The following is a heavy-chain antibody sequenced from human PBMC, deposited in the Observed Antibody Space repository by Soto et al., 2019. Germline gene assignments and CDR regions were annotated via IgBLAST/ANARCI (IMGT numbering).Heavy chain of an antibody. V-gene: IGHV4-39*01. CDR1: GVSISSSSYY. CDR2: IYYSGST. Sequence: SETLSLTCTVSGVSISSSSYYWGWIRQPPGKGLEWIGSIYYSGSTYYNPSLKSRVTISVDTSKNQFSLKLSSVTAADTAVYYCASRLCFGDVWGQGTTVTVSS. J-gene: IGHJ6*02. D-gene: IGHD3-16*01. CDR3: ASRLCFGDV.